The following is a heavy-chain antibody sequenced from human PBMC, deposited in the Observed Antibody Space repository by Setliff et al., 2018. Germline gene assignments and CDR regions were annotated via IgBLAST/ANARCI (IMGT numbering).Heavy chain of an antibody. V-gene: IGHV5-51*01. CDR2: IYPGDSDT. Sequence: GESLKISCKGSGYSFTSYWIGWVRQMPGKGLEWMGIIYPGDSDTRYSPSFQGQVTISAEKSISTAYLQWSSLKASDTAMYYCARLVRDIVVVPAPGGDYYDYYGMDVWGQGTTVTVSS. D-gene: IGHD2-2*01. CDR3: ARLVRDIVVVPAPGGDYYDYYGMDV. J-gene: IGHJ6*02. CDR1: GYSFTSYW.